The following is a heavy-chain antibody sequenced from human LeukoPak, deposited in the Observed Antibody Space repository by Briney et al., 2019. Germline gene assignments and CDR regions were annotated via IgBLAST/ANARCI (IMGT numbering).Heavy chain of an antibody. D-gene: IGHD1-1*01. CDR1: GGSFSGYY. CDR2: INHSGST. Sequence: SETLSLTCAVYGGSFSGYYWSWIRQPPGKGLEWIGEINHSGSTNYNPSLKSRVTISVDTSKNQFSLKLSSVTAADTAVYYCARGHWTVDYWGQGTLVTVFS. V-gene: IGHV4-34*01. J-gene: IGHJ4*02. CDR3: ARGHWTVDY.